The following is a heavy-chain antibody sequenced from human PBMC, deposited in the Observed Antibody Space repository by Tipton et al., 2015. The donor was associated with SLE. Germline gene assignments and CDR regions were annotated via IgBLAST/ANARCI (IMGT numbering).Heavy chain of an antibody. CDR2: IYTSGST. CDR3: ARIVEGDDAFDI. CDR1: GGSFSGYY. J-gene: IGHJ3*02. D-gene: IGHD5-24*01. V-gene: IGHV4-4*09. Sequence: TLSLTCAVYGGSFSGYYWSWIRQPPGKGLEWIGYIYTSGSTNYNPSLKSRVTISVDTSKNQFSLKLSSVTAADTAVYYCARIVEGDDAFDIWGQGTMVTVSS.